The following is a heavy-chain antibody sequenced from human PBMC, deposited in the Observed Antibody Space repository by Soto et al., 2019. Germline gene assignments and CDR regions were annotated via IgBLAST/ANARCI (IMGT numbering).Heavy chain of an antibody. CDR2: MYNTGST. CDR3: ARDNCSGGSCYLGY. V-gene: IGHV4-4*08. D-gene: IGHD2-15*01. J-gene: IGHJ4*02. CDR1: GGSISSYY. Sequence: SETLSLTCTVSGGSISSYYWSWIRQPPGKGLEWIGYMYNTGSTIYNPSLKSRVTISVDTSKNQFSLKLSSVTAADTAVYFCARDNCSGGSCYLGYWGQGTLVTVSS.